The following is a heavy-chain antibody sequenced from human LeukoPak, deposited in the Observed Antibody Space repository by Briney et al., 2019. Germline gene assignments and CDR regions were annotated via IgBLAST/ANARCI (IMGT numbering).Heavy chain of an antibody. CDR2: INPNSGGA. Sequence: ASVKVSCKASGYSFTGYYMHWVRQAPGQGLEWKGWINPNSGGADYAQKFQGRVTMTRDTSISTAYMELSRLRSDDTAVYYCARSDSSWQYYFDYWGQGTLVTVSS. D-gene: IGHD6-13*01. J-gene: IGHJ4*02. V-gene: IGHV1-2*02. CDR3: ARSDSSWQYYFDY. CDR1: GYSFTGYY.